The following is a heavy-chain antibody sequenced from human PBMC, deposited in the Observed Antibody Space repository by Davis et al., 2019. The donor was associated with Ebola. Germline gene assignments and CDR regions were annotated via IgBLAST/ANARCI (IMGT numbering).Heavy chain of an antibody. D-gene: IGHD3-10*02. V-gene: IGHV3-30*18. Sequence: GESLKISCAASGFTFRSYGMPWVRQAPGKGLEWVAVISYDGSNKYYADSVKGRFTISRDNSKNTLYLQMNSLRAEDTAVYYCAKMFGELFPEALDFWGQGTMVTVSS. CDR3: AKMFGELFPEALDF. CDR2: ISYDGSNK. J-gene: IGHJ3*01. CDR1: GFTFRSYG.